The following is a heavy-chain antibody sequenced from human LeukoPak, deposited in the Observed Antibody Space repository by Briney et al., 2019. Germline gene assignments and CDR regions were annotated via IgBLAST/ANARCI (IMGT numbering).Heavy chain of an antibody. D-gene: IGHD3-3*01. V-gene: IGHV4-4*07. J-gene: IGHJ5*02. CDR3: ARHLRFLGTWYNWFDP. Sequence: SETLSLTCTVSGGSISSYYWSWIRQPAGKGLEWIGRIYTSGSTNHNPSLKSRVTMSVDTSKNHFSLKVNSVTAADTAVYYCARHLRFLGTWYNWFDPWGQGTLVTVSS. CDR1: GGSISSYY. CDR2: IYTSGST.